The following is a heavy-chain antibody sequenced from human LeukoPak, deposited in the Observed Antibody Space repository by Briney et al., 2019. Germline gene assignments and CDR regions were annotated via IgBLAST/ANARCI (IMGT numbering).Heavy chain of an antibody. J-gene: IGHJ4*02. V-gene: IGHV1-24*01. CDR3: ATVPWSREKHFDD. CDR1: GYSLTHLS. Sequence: ASVKVSCKVSGYSLTHLSMHRVRQAPGKGLEWMGVFDPEEGERIYAQKFQGRVTMTEDTSTDTAYMELSSLRSEDTAVYYCATVPWSREKHFDDWGQGTLVTVSS. D-gene: IGHD3-3*01. CDR2: FDPEEGER.